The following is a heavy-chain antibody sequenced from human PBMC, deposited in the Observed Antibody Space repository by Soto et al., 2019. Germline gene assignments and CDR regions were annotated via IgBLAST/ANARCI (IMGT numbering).Heavy chain of an antibody. J-gene: IGHJ6*02. CDR3: AKCNGDIYYYYAMDV. V-gene: IGHV3-30*18. CDR1: GFTSSSYG. D-gene: IGHD2-8*01. CDR2: ISYDGSNK. Sequence: GGSLRLSCAASGFTSSSYGMHWVRQAPCKGLEWVAVISYDGSNKYYADSVKGRFTISRDNSKNTLYLQMNSLRAEDTAVYYCAKCNGDIYYYYAMDVWGQGTTVTVSS.